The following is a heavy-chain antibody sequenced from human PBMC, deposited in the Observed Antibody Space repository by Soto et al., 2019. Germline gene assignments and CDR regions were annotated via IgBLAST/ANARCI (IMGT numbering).Heavy chain of an antibody. Sequence: EVQLVESGGGLVKPGESLRLSCAASGFTFSSAWMNWVRQAPGKGLEWVGRIKSKTDGGTTDYAAPVKGRFTISRDDSGNTLYLQMNNLKTEDTAVYYCTTGTAHAWHDHNWGQGTLVTVSS. CDR2: IKSKTDGGTT. V-gene: IGHV3-15*07. D-gene: IGHD1-1*01. CDR3: TTGTAHAWHDHN. CDR1: GFTFSSAW. J-gene: IGHJ4*02.